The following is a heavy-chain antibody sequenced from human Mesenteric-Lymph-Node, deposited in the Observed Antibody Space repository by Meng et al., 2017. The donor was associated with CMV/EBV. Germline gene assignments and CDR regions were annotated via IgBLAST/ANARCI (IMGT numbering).Heavy chain of an antibody. V-gene: IGHV4-39*07. CDR1: GGSISSSSYY. D-gene: IGHD6-13*01. CDR3: AREGLEQLDLDY. CDR2: IYYSGST. Sequence: GSLRLSCTVSGGSISSSSYYWGWIRQPPGKGLEWIGSIYYSGSTYYNPSLKSRVTISVDTSKNQFSLKLSSVTAADTAVYYCAREGLEQLDLDYWGQGTLVTVSS. J-gene: IGHJ4*02.